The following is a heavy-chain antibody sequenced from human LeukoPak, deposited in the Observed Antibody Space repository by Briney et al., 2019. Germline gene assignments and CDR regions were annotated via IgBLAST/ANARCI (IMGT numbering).Heavy chain of an antibody. CDR2: ISAYNGNT. CDR3: ARGRVTLAAAGTRNWFDP. J-gene: IGHJ5*02. Sequence: VASVTVSCKASGYTFTSYGISWVRQAPGQGLEGMGWISAYNGNTNYAQKLQGRVTMTTDTSTSTAYMELRSLRSDDTAVYYCARGRVTLAAAGTRNWFDPWGQGTLVTVSS. CDR1: GYTFTSYG. V-gene: IGHV1-18*04. D-gene: IGHD6-13*01.